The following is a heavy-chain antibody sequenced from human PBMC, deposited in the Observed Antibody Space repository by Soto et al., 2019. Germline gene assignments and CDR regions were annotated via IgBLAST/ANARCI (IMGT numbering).Heavy chain of an antibody. V-gene: IGHV3-33*01. CDR3: ARDLRYYDILTGRFDS. J-gene: IGHJ4*02. CDR1: GFTFSSYG. D-gene: IGHD3-9*01. Sequence: QVQLVESGGGVVQPGRSLRLSCAASGFTFSSYGMHWVRQAPGKGLEWVAVIWYDGSNKYYADSVKGRFTIARDNSKNTLYLQTNRLRAEDTAVYYCARDLRYYDILTGRFDSWGQGTLVTVSS. CDR2: IWYDGSNK.